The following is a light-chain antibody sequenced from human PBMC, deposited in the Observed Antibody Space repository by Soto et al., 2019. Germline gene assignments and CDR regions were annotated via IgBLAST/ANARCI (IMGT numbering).Light chain of an antibody. CDR3: LQDYNYPRT. Sequence: IQMTQSPSSLSGSVRDRVTIRFVASQGIRNDLGWYQQKPGKAPKLLIYAASSLQSGVPSRFSGSGSGTDFTLTISSLQPEDFATYYCLQDYNYPRTFGQGTKVDIK. V-gene: IGKV1-6*01. J-gene: IGKJ1*01. CDR1: QGIRND. CDR2: AAS.